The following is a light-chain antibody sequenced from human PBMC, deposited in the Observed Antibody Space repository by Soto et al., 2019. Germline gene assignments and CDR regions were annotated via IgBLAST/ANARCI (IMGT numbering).Light chain of an antibody. CDR2: GVA. Sequence: QSVLTQPPSASRSPGQSVTISCTGTSSDVGGYNYVSWFQQHPGKAPKVIIYGVANRPSGVPDRFSGSKSGNTASLTVSGLQAEDEADYYCSSYAGSNNFVFGTGTKVTVL. CDR1: SSDVGGYNY. CDR3: SSYAGSNNFV. V-gene: IGLV2-8*01. J-gene: IGLJ1*01.